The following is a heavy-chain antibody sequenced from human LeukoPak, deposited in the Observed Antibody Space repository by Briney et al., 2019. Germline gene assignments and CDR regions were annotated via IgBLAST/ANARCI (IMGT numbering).Heavy chain of an antibody. V-gene: IGHV1-18*01. Sequence: ASVKVSCKASGYTFTSYGISWVRQAPGQGLEWMGWISAYNGNTNYAQKLQGRVTMTTDTSTSTAYMELRSLRSDDTAVYYCARGRRPKGVYGSGSYFYYYYYYYMDVWGKGTTVTISS. CDR3: ARGRRPKGVYGSGSYFYYYYYYYMDV. J-gene: IGHJ6*03. CDR1: GYTFTSYG. CDR2: ISAYNGNT. D-gene: IGHD3-10*01.